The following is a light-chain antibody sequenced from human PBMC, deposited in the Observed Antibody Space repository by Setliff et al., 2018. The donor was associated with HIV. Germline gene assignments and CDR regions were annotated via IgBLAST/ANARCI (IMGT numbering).Light chain of an antibody. CDR2: GVT. J-gene: IGLJ1*01. CDR3: SSYAITNTLP. V-gene: IGLV2-14*01. CDR1: SSDVGGYNY. Sequence: QSVLTQPASVSGSPGQSITISCTGTSSDVGGYNYFSWYQQHPGKAPKLMIYGVTNRPSGISNRFSGSKSGDTASLTISGLQAEDEADYYCSSYAITNTLPFGTGTKVTVL.